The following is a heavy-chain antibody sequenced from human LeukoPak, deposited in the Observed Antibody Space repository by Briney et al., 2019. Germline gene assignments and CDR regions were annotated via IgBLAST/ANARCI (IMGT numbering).Heavy chain of an antibody. V-gene: IGHV4-34*01. J-gene: IGHJ5*02. D-gene: IGHD6-19*01. CDR3: ARGPSRWHQA. Sequence: PSETLSLTCAVYGGSFRGYYWGGFRQPPGKGLEWIGEINHSGSANYNPALKSRVTISVDTSKNQFSLKLNSVTAADTAVYYCARGPSRWHQAWGQGTLVTVSS. CDR1: GGSFRGYY. CDR2: INHSGSA.